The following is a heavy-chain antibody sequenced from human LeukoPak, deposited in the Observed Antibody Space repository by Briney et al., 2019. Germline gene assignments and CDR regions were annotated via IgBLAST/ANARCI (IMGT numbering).Heavy chain of an antibody. CDR1: GYTFANFG. D-gene: IGHD2-2*02. CDR2: ISVYNGNT. J-gene: IGHJ4*02. CDR3: ARTCSSSSCYMVH. Sequence: VKVSCKASGYTFANFGITWVRQAPGQGLEWMGWISVYNGNTNYAQNLQGRVTLTTDTSTSTAYMELRSLRSDDTALYYCARTCSSSSCYMVHWGQGALVTVSS. V-gene: IGHV1-18*01.